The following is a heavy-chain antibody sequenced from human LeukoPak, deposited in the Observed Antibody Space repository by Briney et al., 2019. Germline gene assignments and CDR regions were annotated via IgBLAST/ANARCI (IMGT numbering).Heavy chain of an antibody. Sequence: ASVKVSRKASGYTFTSYGISWVRQAPGQGLEWMGWISAYNGNTNYAQKLQGRVTMTTDTSTSTAYMELRSLRSDDTAVYYCASHKMVRGVIMGFWFDPWGQGTLVTVSS. J-gene: IGHJ5*02. D-gene: IGHD3-10*01. V-gene: IGHV1-18*01. CDR2: ISAYNGNT. CDR3: ASHKMVRGVIMGFWFDP. CDR1: GYTFTSYG.